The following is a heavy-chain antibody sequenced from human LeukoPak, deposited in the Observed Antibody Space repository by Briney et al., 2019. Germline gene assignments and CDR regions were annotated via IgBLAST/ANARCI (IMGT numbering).Heavy chain of an antibody. CDR2: ISYDGSNK. CDR3: AKDLRFLEWTFDY. V-gene: IGHV3-30*18. CDR1: GXTFSSYG. Sequence: GGSLRLSCAASGXTFSSYGMHWVRQAPGKGLEWVAVISYDGSNKYYADSVKGRFTISRDNSKNTLYPQMNSLRAEDTAVYYCAKDLRFLEWTFDYWGQGTLVTVSS. D-gene: IGHD3-3*01. J-gene: IGHJ4*02.